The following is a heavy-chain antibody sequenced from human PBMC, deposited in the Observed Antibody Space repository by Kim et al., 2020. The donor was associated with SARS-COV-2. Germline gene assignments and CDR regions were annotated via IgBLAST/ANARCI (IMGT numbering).Heavy chain of an antibody. CDR3: ASSMGPAPGWYYYYGMDV. CDR1: GFTFSSYE. Sequence: GGSLRLSCAASGFTFSSYEMNWVRQAPGKGLEWVSYISSSGSTIYYADSVKGRFTISRDNAKNSLYLQMNSMRAEDTAVYYCASSMGPAPGWYYYYGMDVWGQGTTVTVSS. D-gene: IGHD2-2*01. CDR2: ISSSGSTI. J-gene: IGHJ6*02. V-gene: IGHV3-48*03.